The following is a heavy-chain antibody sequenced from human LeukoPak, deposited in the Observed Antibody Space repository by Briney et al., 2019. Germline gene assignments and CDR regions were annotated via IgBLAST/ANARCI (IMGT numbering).Heavy chain of an antibody. V-gene: IGHV3-30*04. CDR3: AKDSGSVRFLEWLLPFDY. D-gene: IGHD3-3*01. Sequence: GGSLRLSCAASGFTFSRYGMRWVRQAPGKGLEWVTAISYDGSNKYYADSVKGRFTISRDNSKNTVYLQMNSLRAEDTAVYYCAKDSGSVRFLEWLLPFDYWGQGTLVTVSS. CDR1: GFTFSRYG. CDR2: ISYDGSNK. J-gene: IGHJ4*02.